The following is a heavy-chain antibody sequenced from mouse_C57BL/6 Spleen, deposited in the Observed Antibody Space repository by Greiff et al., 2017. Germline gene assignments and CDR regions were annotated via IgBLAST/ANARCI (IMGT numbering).Heavy chain of an antibody. J-gene: IGHJ2*01. Sequence: QVQLQQSGAELVRPGSSVKLSCKASGYTFTSYWMHWVKQRPIQGLEWIGNIDPSDSETHYNQKFKDKATLTVDKSSSTAYMQLSSLTSEDSAVYYCARYNYDANYFDYWGQGTTLTVSS. D-gene: IGHD1-3*01. CDR3: ARYNYDANYFDY. CDR1: GYTFTSYW. V-gene: IGHV1-52*01. CDR2: IDPSDSET.